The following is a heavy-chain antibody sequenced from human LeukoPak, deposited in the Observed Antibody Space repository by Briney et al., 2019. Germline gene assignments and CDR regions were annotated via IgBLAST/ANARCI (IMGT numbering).Heavy chain of an antibody. J-gene: IGHJ5*02. CDR3: ARDRSIAARSWFDP. D-gene: IGHD6-6*01. CDR2: IIPIFGTA. Sequence: ASVKVSCKASGGTFSSYAISWVRQAPGQGLEWMGGIIPIFGTANYAQKFQGRVTITTDESTSTAYMELSSLRSEDTAVYYCARDRSIAARSWFDPWGQGTLVTVSS. V-gene: IGHV1-69*05. CDR1: GGTFSSYA.